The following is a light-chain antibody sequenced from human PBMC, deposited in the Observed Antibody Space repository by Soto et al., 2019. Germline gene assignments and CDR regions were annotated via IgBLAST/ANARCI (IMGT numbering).Light chain of an antibody. V-gene: IGKV3-20*01. J-gene: IGKJ3*01. CDR1: QSVSSSY. Sequence: EIVLTQSPGTLSLSPGERATLSCRASQSVSSSYLGWYQQKPGQAPRLLIYGASGRATGIPDRFSGSGSGTDFTLTISRLEPEDXXXXXXXXXXXSPSFTFGPGTKVDIK. CDR3: XXXXXSPSFT. CDR2: GAS.